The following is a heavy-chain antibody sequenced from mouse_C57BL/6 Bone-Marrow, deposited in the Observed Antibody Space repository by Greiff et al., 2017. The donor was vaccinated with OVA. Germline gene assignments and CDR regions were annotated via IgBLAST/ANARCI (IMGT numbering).Heavy chain of an antibody. V-gene: IGHV1-64*01. Sequence: QVQLQQPGAELVKPGASVKLSCKASGYTFTSYWMHWVKQRPGQGLEWIGEIYPRSGNTYYNEKFKGKATLTADKSSSTAYMELRSLTSEDSAVYFCARFITTVSDYWGQGTTLTVSS. D-gene: IGHD1-1*01. J-gene: IGHJ2*01. CDR1: GYTFTSYW. CDR2: IYPRSGNT. CDR3: ARFITTVSDY.